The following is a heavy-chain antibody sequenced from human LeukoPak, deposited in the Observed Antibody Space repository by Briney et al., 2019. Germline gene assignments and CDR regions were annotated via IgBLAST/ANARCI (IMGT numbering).Heavy chain of an antibody. CDR1: GFTFSSYA. CDR3: AKDSGDSSGYPTYYFDY. J-gene: IGHJ4*02. Sequence: GGSLRLSCAASGFTFSSYAMHWVRQAPGKGLEWVAVISYDGSNKYYADSVKGRFTISRDNSKNTLYLQMNSLRAEDTAVYYCAKDSGDSSGYPTYYFDYWGQGTLVTVSS. V-gene: IGHV3-30-3*01. CDR2: ISYDGSNK. D-gene: IGHD3-22*01.